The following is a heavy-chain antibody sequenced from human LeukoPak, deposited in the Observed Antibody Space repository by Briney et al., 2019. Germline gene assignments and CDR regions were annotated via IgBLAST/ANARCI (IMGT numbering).Heavy chain of an antibody. D-gene: IGHD3-3*01. CDR1: GGTFSSYT. CDR3: ARDAEPSTILRFLEGGVVDI. J-gene: IGHJ3*02. V-gene: IGHV1-69*04. Sequence: SVKVSCKASGGTFSSYTISWVRQAPGQGLEWMGRIIPILGIANYAKKFQGRSTITADESTSTAYMELSSLRSEDTAVYYCARDAEPSTILRFLEGGVVDIWGQGTMVTVSS. CDR2: IIPILGIA.